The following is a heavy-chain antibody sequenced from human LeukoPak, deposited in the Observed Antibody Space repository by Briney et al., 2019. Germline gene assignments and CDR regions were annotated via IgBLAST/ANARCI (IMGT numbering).Heavy chain of an antibody. CDR3: AKVYVLYYFDY. V-gene: IGHV3-30-3*01. Sequence: SGGSLRLSCAASGFTFSSYAMHWVRQAPGKGLEWVAVISYDGSNKYYADSVKGRFTISRDNSKNTLYLQMNSLRAEDAAVYYCAKVYVLYYFDYWGQGTLVTVSS. CDR2: ISYDGSNK. D-gene: IGHD3-16*01. J-gene: IGHJ4*02. CDR1: GFTFSSYA.